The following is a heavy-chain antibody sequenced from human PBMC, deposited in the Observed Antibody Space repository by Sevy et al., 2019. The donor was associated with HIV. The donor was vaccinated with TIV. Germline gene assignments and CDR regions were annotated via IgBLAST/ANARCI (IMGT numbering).Heavy chain of an antibody. D-gene: IGHD3-16*01. CDR1: SGSISSTSYF. Sequence: SETLSLTCTVSSGSISSTSYFWGWIRQPPGKGLEWIASVYYSGDTYYNPSLKSRVTVSIDTSTNTFSLKVPSATAADTAVYTAACYWANDDVRGTPGPFDDWGRGTQVTVSS. V-gene: IGHV4-39*01. CDR3: ACYWANDDVRGTPGPFDD. J-gene: IGHJ4*02. CDR2: VYYSGDT.